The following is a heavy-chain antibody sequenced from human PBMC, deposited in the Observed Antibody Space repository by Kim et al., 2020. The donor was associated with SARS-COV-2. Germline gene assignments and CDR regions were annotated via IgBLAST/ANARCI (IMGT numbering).Heavy chain of an antibody. CDR3: AHTTYYAAFAI. D-gene: IGHD3-10*01. V-gene: IGHV2-5*02. CDR1: GFSLSTSGVG. Sequence: SGPTLVNPTQTLTLTCTFSGFSLSTSGVGVGWIRQPPGKALEWLALIYWDDDKRYSPSLKSRLTITKDTSKNQVVLTLINMDPVDTATYYCAHTTYYAAFAIWAQGTMVTVSS. J-gene: IGHJ3*02. CDR2: IYWDDDK.